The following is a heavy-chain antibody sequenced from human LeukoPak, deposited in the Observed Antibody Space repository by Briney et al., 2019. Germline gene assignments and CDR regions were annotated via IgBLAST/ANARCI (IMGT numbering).Heavy chain of an antibody. J-gene: IGHJ1*01. D-gene: IGHD6-13*01. CDR2: INHSGST. CDR3: ARGSIAAAGTWYFQH. CDR1: GGSFSGHY. Sequence: SETLSLTCAVYGGSFSGHYWSWIRQPPGKGLEWIGEINHSGSTNYNPSLKSRVTISVDTSKNQFSLKLSSVTAADTAVYYCARGSIAAAGTWYFQHWGQGTLVTVSS. V-gene: IGHV4-34*01.